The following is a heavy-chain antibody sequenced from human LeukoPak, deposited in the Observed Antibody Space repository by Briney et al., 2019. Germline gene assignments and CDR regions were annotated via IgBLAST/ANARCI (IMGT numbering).Heavy chain of an antibody. Sequence: SVKVSCKASGGTFSSYAISWVRQAPGQGLEWMGGIIPIFGTANYAQRFQGRVTITTDESTSTAYMELSSLRSEDTAVYYCARSTRSYSGYDFPAYWGQRTLVTVSS. CDR3: ARSTRSYSGYDFPAY. CDR1: GGTFSSYA. D-gene: IGHD5-12*01. J-gene: IGHJ4*02. CDR2: IIPIFGTA. V-gene: IGHV1-69*05.